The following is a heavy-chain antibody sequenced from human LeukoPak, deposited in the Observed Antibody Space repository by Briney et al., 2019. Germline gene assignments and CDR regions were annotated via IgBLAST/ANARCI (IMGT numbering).Heavy chain of an antibody. CDR1: GFTFSSYW. CDR3: ARGSRSWYGY. D-gene: IGHD6-13*01. CDR2: ISSSSSTI. J-gene: IGHJ4*02. V-gene: IGHV3-48*01. Sequence: PGGSLRLSCAASGFTFSSYWMNWVRQAPGKGLEWVSYISSSSSTIFYADSVKGRFTISRDNAKNSLYLQMNSLRAEDTAVYYCARGSRSWYGYWGQGTLVTVSS.